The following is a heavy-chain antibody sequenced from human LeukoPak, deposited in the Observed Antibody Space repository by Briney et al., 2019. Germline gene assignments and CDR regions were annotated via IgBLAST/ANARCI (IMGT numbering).Heavy chain of an antibody. CDR3: ARGGYYYGSGSYYNGVYYYYMDV. D-gene: IGHD3-10*01. J-gene: IGHJ6*03. CDR1: GYSLTELS. Sequence: ASVKVSCKLSGYSLTELSIHWVRQPPGNGLEWMGVFDPEDGKTICAQKFQGRVTMTEVTSTDTAYMELSSLRSEDTAVYYCARGGYYYGSGSYYNGVYYYYMDVWGKGTTVTVSS. CDR2: FDPEDGKT. V-gene: IGHV1-24*01.